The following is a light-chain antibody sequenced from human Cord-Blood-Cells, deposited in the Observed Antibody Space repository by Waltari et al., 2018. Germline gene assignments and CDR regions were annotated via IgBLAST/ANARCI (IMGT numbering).Light chain of an antibody. V-gene: IGKV3-15*01. CDR2: GAS. CDR1: QSVSSN. Sequence: EIVMPQSPATLSVSPGERATLPCRASQSVSSNLAWYQQKPGQAPRLLIYGASTRATGIPARFSGSGSGTEFTLTISSLQSEDFAVYYCQQYNNWPPRYTFGQGTKLEI. J-gene: IGKJ2*01. CDR3: QQYNNWPPRYT.